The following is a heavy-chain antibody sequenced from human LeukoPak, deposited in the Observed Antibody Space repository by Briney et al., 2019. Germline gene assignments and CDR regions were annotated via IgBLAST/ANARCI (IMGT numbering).Heavy chain of an antibody. CDR2: IFYSGNT. D-gene: IGHD2-8*01. CDR1: GGSIGSYY. CDR3: VGGTKSYYFDY. J-gene: IGHJ4*02. Sequence: SETLSLTCTVSGGSIGSYYWSWIRQPPGKGLEWFGNIFYSGNTNYNPSLKSRVTIAVDTSKNQFSLRLSSVTAADTAVYYCVGGTKSYYFDYWGQGTLVTVSS. V-gene: IGHV4-59*08.